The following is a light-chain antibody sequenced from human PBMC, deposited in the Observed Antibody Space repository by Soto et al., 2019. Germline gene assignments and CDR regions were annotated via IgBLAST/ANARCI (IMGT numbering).Light chain of an antibody. CDR2: DAS. J-gene: IGKJ1*01. CDR1: QSVSSN. V-gene: IGKV3-11*01. CDR3: QQRSNWPPT. Sequence: EVVMTQSPATLSVSLGDRATLSCRASQSVSSNLAWYQQKPGQAPRLLIYDASNRATGIPARFSGSGSGTDFTLTISSLEPEDFAVYYCQQRSNWPPTFGQGTKVDIK.